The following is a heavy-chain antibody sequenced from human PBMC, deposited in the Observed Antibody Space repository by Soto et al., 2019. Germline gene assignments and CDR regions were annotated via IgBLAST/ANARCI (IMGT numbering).Heavy chain of an antibody. CDR3: ATSQKGYNWNYFDH. V-gene: IGHV1-2*02. CDR1: GYVFTGFY. Sequence: ASVKVSCKASGYVFTGFYLHWVRQAPGQGLEWMGWIFPNSGATNYAQKFQGRVTLTRDTSLSTGYMDLTRLTSDDTAVYYCATSQKGYNWNYFDHWGQGALVTVSS. CDR2: IFPNSGAT. J-gene: IGHJ4*02. D-gene: IGHD1-20*01.